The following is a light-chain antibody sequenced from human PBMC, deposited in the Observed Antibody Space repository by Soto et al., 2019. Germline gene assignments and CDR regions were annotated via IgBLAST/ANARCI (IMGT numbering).Light chain of an antibody. CDR2: GAS. Sequence: EVVLTQSPGTLSLSPGESATLSCRASQSVYNNYLAWYQQKPGQAPRLLIYGASNRATDVPDRFSASGSGTDLNLTIRRLEPEDFAVYYCEQFTVTVWTFGEGTRVEIK. CDR3: EQFTVTVWT. CDR1: QSVYNNY. J-gene: IGKJ1*01. V-gene: IGKV3-20*01.